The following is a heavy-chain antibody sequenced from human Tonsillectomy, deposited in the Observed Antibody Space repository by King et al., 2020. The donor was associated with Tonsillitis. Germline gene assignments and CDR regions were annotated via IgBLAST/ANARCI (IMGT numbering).Heavy chain of an antibody. CDR1: GYTFTTYW. J-gene: IGHJ4*02. Sequence: VQLVESGAEGKKPGESLKISCQGSGYTFTTYWIGWVRQMPGKGLEWMGVVYPDDSDTRYSASFQGQVTISADTSIRTAYLHWGSLKASDSATYYCVRGDSGTYTSFDFWGPGTLVSVSS. CDR3: VRGDSGTYTSFDF. D-gene: IGHD1-26*01. V-gene: IGHV5-51*01. CDR2: VYPDDSDT.